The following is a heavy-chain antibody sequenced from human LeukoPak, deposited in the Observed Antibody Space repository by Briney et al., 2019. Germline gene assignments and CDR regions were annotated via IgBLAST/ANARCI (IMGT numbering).Heavy chain of an antibody. V-gene: IGHV3-7*05. D-gene: IGHD6-6*01. Sequence: GGSLRLSCAGSGFTFSSYWMNWVRQAPGRGLEWVANINQDGSKEYYVASVKGRFTVSRDNAKNSLYLQMNSLRAEDTAVYYCASQLAGDPNYWSQGTLVTVSS. CDR3: ASQLAGDPNY. J-gene: IGHJ4*02. CDR2: INQDGSKE. CDR1: GFTFSSYW.